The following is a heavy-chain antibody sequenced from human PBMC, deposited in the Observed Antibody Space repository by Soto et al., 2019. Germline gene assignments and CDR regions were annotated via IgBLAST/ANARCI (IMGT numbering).Heavy chain of an antibody. CDR2: ISGSGGST. D-gene: IGHD3-22*01. CDR1: GFTFSSYA. V-gene: IGHV3-23*01. CDR3: AKELYYYDSSGYAERGPADTWREGGAFDI. Sequence: EVQLLESGGGLVQPGGSLRLSCAASGFTFSSYAMSWVRQAPGTGLEWVSAISGSGGSTYYADSVKGRFTISRDNSKNTWYLQLNGLRADDTVVYYCAKELYYYDSSGYAERGPADTWREGGAFDIWGQGTMVTVSS. J-gene: IGHJ3*02.